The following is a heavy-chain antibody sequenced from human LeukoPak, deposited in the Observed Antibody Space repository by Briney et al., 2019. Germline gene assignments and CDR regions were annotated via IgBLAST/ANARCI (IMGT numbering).Heavy chain of an antibody. J-gene: IGHJ4*02. CDR1: GFTFSDYY. D-gene: IGHD3-16*02. V-gene: IGHV3-11*01. CDR3: AKDDTDYVWGSYRPFDY. Sequence: GGSLRLSCAASGFTFSDYYMSWIRQAPGKGLEWVSYISSSGSTLYYADSVKGRITISRDNSKNTLYLQMNSLRAEDTAVYYCAKDDTDYVWGSYRPFDYWGQGTLVTVSS. CDR2: ISSSGSTL.